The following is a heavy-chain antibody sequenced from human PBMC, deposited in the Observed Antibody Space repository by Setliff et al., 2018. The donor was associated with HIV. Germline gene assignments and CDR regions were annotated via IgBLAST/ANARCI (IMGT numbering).Heavy chain of an antibody. CDR2: ISAYTGNT. V-gene: IGHV1-18*01. J-gene: IGHJ4*02. CDR1: GYTFKTYG. CDR3: AKGSECGGACQPAGDY. Sequence: ASVKVSCKASGYTFKTYGMTWVRQAPGQGLEWIGWISAYTGNTNYAQKFQGRVTMTTDTSTSTAYMELRSLTFDDTAVYYCAKGSECGGACQPAGDYWGQGTLVTVSS. D-gene: IGHD2-21*02.